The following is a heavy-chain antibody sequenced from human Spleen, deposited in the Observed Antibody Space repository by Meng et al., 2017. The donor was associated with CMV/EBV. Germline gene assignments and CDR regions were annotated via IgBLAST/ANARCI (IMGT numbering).Heavy chain of an antibody. D-gene: IGHD5-18*01. CDR3: ARDRRGYSYGSSDYYYGLDV. CDR1: GFTFSSYE. Sequence: GESLKISCVGSGFTFSSYEMNWVRQAPGKGPEWLSYISTSGVTVYYADSVRGRFTISRDNAKNSLFLQINSLRAEDTAVYYCARDRRGYSYGSSDYYYGLDVWGQGTTVTVSS. CDR2: ISTSGVTV. V-gene: IGHV3-48*03. J-gene: IGHJ6*02.